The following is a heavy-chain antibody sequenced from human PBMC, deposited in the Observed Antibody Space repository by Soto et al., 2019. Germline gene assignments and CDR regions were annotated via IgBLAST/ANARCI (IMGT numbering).Heavy chain of an antibody. V-gene: IGHV4-4*07. J-gene: IGHJ4*02. CDR3: ARDRGYCSGGSCYAEPFDY. CDR1: GGSISSYY. D-gene: IGHD2-15*01. Sequence: PSETLSLTCTVSGGSISSYYWSWIRQPAGKGLEWIGRIYTSGSTNYNPSLKSRVTMSVGTSKNQFSLKLSSVTAADTAVYYCARDRGYCSGGSCYAEPFDYWGQGTLVTVSS. CDR2: IYTSGST.